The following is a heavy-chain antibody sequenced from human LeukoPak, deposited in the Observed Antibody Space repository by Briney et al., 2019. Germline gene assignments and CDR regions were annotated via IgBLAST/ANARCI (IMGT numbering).Heavy chain of an antibody. CDR2: IIPILGIA. J-gene: IGHJ6*02. V-gene: IGHV1-69*04. CDR1: GGTFSSYA. CDR3: ARRADYYYGMDV. Sequence: ASVKVSCKASGGTFSSYAISWVRQAPGQGLEWMGRIIPILGIANYAQKFQGRVTITADKSTSTAYMELSSLRSEDTAVYYCARRADYYYGMDVRGQGTTVTVSS.